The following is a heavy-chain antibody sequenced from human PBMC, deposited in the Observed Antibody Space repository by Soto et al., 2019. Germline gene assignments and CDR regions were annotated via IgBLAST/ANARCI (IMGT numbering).Heavy chain of an antibody. CDR1: GFIFRHHA. Sequence: QVQLVESGGGVVQPGRSLTLSCAVSGFIFRHHARHWVRQAPGKGLEWVAVISYDGNNKYYADSVKGRFTISKDISKSTLFLQMNSLRPEVSAVYYCARDSVAYSYGWYFDYWGLGTLATVSS. CDR3: ARDSVAYSYGWYFDY. CDR2: ISYDGNNK. D-gene: IGHD5-18*01. J-gene: IGHJ4*02. V-gene: IGHV3-30-3*01.